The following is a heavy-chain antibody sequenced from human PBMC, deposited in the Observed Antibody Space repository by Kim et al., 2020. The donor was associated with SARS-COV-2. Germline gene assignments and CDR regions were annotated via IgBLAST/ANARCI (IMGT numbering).Heavy chain of an antibody. D-gene: IGHD2-21*01. J-gene: IGHJ3*02. CDR1: GFTFSSYG. Sequence: GGSLRLSCAASGFTFSSYGMHWVRQAPGKGLEWVAVISYDGSNKYYADSVKGRFTISRDNSKNTLYLQMNILRAEDTAVYYCAKDLFDRGAFDIWGQGTMVTVSS. V-gene: IGHV3-30*18. CDR3: AKDLFDRGAFDI. CDR2: ISYDGSNK.